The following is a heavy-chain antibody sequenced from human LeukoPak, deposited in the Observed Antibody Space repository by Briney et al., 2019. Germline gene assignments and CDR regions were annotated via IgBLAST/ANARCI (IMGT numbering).Heavy chain of an antibody. CDR2: IYYSGST. J-gene: IGHJ4*02. CDR3: ARDSGSYPLGY. D-gene: IGHD1-26*01. V-gene: IGHV4-31*03. CDR1: GVSISSGGYY. Sequence: PSETLSLTCTVSGVSISSGGYYWSWIRQHPGKGLEWIGYIYYSGSTYYNPSLKSRVTISVDTSKNQFSLKLSSVTAADTAVYYCARDSGSYPLGYWGQGTLVTVSS.